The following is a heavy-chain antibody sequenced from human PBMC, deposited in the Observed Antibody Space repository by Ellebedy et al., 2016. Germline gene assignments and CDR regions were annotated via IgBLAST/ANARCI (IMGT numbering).Heavy chain of an antibody. CDR3: RHGHYADY. J-gene: IGHJ4*02. Sequence: GESLKISXAASGFTFSSYSMNWVRQAPGKGLEWVSSISSSYIYYADSVKGRFTVSRDNSKNTVYLQMNNVRAEDTAMYYCRHGHYADYWGQGTLVTVSS. D-gene: IGHD3/OR15-3a*01. CDR2: ISSSYI. V-gene: IGHV3-21*01. CDR1: GFTFSSYS.